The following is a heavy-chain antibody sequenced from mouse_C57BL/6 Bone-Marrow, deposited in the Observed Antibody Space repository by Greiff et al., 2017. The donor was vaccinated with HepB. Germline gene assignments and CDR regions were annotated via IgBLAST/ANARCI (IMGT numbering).Heavy chain of an antibody. CDR3: AKGTTVRRYFDV. CDR2: INPNNGGT. Sequence: VQLKQSGPELVKPGASVKMSCKASGYTFTDYNMHWVKQSHGKSLEWIGYINPNNGGTSYNQKFKGKATLTVNKSSSTAYMELRSLTSEDSAVYYCAKGTTVRRYFDVWGTGTTVTVSS. D-gene: IGHD1-1*01. V-gene: IGHV1-22*01. J-gene: IGHJ1*03. CDR1: GYTFTDYN.